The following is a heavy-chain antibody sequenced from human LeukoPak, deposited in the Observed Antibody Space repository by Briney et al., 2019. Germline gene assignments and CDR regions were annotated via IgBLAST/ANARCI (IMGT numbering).Heavy chain of an antibody. CDR2: IFTRGNT. D-gene: IGHD7-27*01. CDR3: VRNWEY. J-gene: IGHJ4*02. V-gene: IGHV4-4*07. CDR1: GDSITNRY. Sequence: SETLSLTCSVPGDSITNRYWSRVRQSAGKGLERIGRIFTRGNTTYNPYPKSRVTTSVDTSNKNFSLTLTSVTAADTAVYYWVRNWEYWGQGTLVTVSS.